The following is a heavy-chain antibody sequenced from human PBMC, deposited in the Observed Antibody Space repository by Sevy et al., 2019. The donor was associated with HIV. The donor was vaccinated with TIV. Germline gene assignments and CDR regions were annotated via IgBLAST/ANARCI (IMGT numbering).Heavy chain of an antibody. CDR1: GASISSSGYY. V-gene: IGHV4-39*01. Sequence: SETLSLTCTVSGASISSSGYYWGWIRQPPGKGLEWIASIRYSGSTYYNPSLRSRVTISADASKNQFSLKLNSGTAADTAVYYCAGPILTYRSGWSYFDHWGQGTVVTVSS. CDR3: AGPILTYRSGWSYFDH. D-gene: IGHD6-19*01. J-gene: IGHJ4*02. CDR2: IRYSGST.